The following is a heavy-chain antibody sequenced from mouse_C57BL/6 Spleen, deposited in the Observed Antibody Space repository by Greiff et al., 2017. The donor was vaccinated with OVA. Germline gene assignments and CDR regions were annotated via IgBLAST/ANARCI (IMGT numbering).Heavy chain of an antibody. Sequence: HGLEWIGAIDPETGGTAYNQKCKGKAILTADKSSSTAYMEIRSLTSEDSAVYYCTRNYYGRGGAFAYWGQGTLVTVSA. D-gene: IGHD1-1*01. V-gene: IGHV1-15*01. J-gene: IGHJ3*01. CDR2: IDPETGGT. CDR3: TRNYYGRGGAFAY.